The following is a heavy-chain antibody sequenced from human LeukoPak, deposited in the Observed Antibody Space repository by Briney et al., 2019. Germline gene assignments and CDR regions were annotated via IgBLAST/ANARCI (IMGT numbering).Heavy chain of an antibody. D-gene: IGHD2/OR15-2a*01. CDR1: GNYW. Sequence: GGSPRLSCAASGNYWMHWVRQVPGKGLVWVSHINSDGSWTSYADSVKGRFTISKDNAKNTVYLQMNSLRAEDTAVYYCVSFYETYWGRGTLVTVSS. J-gene: IGHJ4*02. V-gene: IGHV3-74*01. CDR2: INSDGSWT. CDR3: VSFYETY.